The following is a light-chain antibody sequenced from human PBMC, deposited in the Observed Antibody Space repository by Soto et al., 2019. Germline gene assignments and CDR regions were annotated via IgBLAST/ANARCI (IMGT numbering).Light chain of an antibody. Sequence: VLTQPPSASGTPGQRVTISCSGSYSNIGSNTVNWYQQFPGAAPKLLISTNNQRPSGVPDRFSGSKSGTSASLTITGLQSDDEAVYYCAAWDDSLNGRGVFGGGTKLTVL. J-gene: IGLJ3*02. V-gene: IGLV1-44*01. CDR3: AAWDDSLNGRGV. CDR1: YSNIGSNT. CDR2: TNN.